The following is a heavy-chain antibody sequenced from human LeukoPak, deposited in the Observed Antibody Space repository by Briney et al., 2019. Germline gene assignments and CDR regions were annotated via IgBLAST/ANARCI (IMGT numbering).Heavy chain of an antibody. J-gene: IGHJ4*02. CDR2: IKAGRDIT. CDR1: GYTFTVYH. D-gene: IGHD2-8*01. Sequence: ASVKVSCKASGYTFTVYHMHWVRQAPGQGLEWMGIIKAGRDITLYAQKFQGRVTVTRDTSTSTVYMELSSLRSEDTAVYYCAREGPNMYYFDNWGQGTLVAVSS. V-gene: IGHV1-46*01. CDR3: AREGPNMYYFDN.